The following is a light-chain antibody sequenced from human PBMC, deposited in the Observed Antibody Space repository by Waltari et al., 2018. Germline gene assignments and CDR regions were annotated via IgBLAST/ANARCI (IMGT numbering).Light chain of an antibody. CDR3: QQYADSPIT. CDR2: DTS. CDR1: QRISAS. J-gene: IGKJ5*01. Sequence: EIVLTQSPGTLSLSPGERATLSCRASQRISASLSWYQQKLGQPPRLLIYDTSNRAIGIPDRFSGSGSGTDFTLTINRLEPEDFAVYFCQQYADSPITFGLGTRL. V-gene: IGKV3-20*01.